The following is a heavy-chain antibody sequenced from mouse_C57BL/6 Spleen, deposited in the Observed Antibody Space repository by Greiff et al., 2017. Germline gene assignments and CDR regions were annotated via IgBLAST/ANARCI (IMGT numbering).Heavy chain of an antibody. V-gene: IGHV5-9*01. J-gene: IGHJ4*01. D-gene: IGHD1-1*01. CDR3: ARGNTTVVDMDY. CDR2: ISGGGGNT. CDR1: GFTFSSYT. Sequence: EVKLVESGGGLVKPGGSLKLSCAASGFTFSSYTMSWVRQTPAERLEWVATISGGGGNTYYPASVKGRFTISRDNAKNTLYLNMSSLRSEDTALYYSARGNTTVVDMDYWGQGTSVTVSS.